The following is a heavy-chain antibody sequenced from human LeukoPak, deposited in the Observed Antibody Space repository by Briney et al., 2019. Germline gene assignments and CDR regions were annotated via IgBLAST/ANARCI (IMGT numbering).Heavy chain of an antibody. D-gene: IGHD3-22*01. CDR3: VRSAFHAGSGNYYDY. J-gene: IGHJ4*02. V-gene: IGHV3-48*01. Sequence: GGSLRLSCAASGFTFSSYSMNWVRQAPGKGLEWVSYISSSGSTIYYADSVKGRLTISRDNSKNTLYLQMNSLRVEDTAVYYCVRSAFHAGSGNYYDYWGQGTLVTVSS. CDR1: GFTFSSYS. CDR2: ISSSGSTI.